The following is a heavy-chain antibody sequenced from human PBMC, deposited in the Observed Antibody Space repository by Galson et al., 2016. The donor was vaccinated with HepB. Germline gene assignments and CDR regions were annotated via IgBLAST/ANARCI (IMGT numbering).Heavy chain of an antibody. CDR2: NHYSGST. V-gene: IGHV4-31*03. J-gene: IGHJ3*02. Sequence: TLSLTCTVSGGSISSGVSYCSWIRQHPGKGLEWIGYNHYSGSTYYNPSLKSRVTMSVDSSKNQFSLKLSSVTAADTAMYYCARGGFIATVHYAFDAFDIGGQGTMVTVSS. CDR1: GGSISSGVSY. D-gene: IGHD6-13*01. CDR3: ARGGFIATVHYAFDAFDI.